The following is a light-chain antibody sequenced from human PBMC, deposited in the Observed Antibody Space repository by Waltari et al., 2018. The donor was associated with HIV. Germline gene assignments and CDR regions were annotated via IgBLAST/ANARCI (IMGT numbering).Light chain of an antibody. CDR3: QSFDNRLSGSV. V-gene: IGLV1-40*01. Sequence: QSVLTQPPSVSGAPGQRVTISCTGRRTNLGSNYDVNWYQQLPGTAPRLLIFQNNNPPSGVPDRFSGSKSDTSASLVITGLQADDEAIYYCQSFDNRLSGSVFGGGTKLTVL. CDR2: QNN. J-gene: IGLJ3*02. CDR1: RTNLGSNYD.